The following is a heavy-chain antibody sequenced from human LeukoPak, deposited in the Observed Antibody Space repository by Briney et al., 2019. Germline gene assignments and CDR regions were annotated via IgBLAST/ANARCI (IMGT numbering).Heavy chain of an antibody. J-gene: IGHJ5*02. CDR1: EFTFRTYG. V-gene: IGHV3-30*02. D-gene: IGHD1-26*01. Sequence: PGGSLRLSCAASEFTFRTYGMHWVRQAPGKGLEWVAFLRYDGSNIYYADSVKGRFTISRDNSKNTLYLQMNSLRAEDTAVYYCARGGSYLYNWFDPWGQGTLVTVSS. CDR3: ARGGSYLYNWFDP. CDR2: LRYDGSNI.